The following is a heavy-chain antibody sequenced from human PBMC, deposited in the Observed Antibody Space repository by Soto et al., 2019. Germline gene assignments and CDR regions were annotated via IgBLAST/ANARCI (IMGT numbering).Heavy chain of an antibody. CDR2: IDPSDSYT. V-gene: IGHV5-10-1*01. CDR1: GYSFTSYW. D-gene: IGHD2-15*01. Sequence: GESLKISCKGSGYSFTSYWISWVRQMPGKGLEWMGRIDPSDSYTNYSPSFQGHVTISADKSISTAYLQWSSLKASDTAMYYCARHMEVAATYVEFDPWGQGTLVTVSS. J-gene: IGHJ5*02. CDR3: ARHMEVAATYVEFDP.